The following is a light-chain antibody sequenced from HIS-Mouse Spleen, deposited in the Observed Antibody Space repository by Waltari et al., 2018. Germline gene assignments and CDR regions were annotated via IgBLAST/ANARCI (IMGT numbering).Light chain of an antibody. Sequence: SVLTQRPSASGTPGHRVTISCSGSSSNIGSNYLYWYQQLPGTAPKLLIYRNNRRPSGGPDRFSGSKSGTSASLAISGLRYEDEADYYCAAWDDSLSGWVFGGGTKLTVL. CDR1: SSNIGSNY. V-gene: IGLV1-47*01. CDR3: AAWDDSLSGWV. J-gene: IGLJ3*02. CDR2: RNN.